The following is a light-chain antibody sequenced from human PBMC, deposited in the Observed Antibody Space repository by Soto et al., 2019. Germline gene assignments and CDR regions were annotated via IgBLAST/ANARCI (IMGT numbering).Light chain of an antibody. CDR1: SSDVGGYNY. Sequence: QPASVSGSPGQSITISCTGTSSDVGGYNYVSWYQQHPGKAPKLMIYDVSNRPSGVSNRFSGSKSGNTASLTISGLQAEDEADYYCSAYTSSSTRVVFGGGTKLTVL. J-gene: IGLJ2*01. CDR2: DVS. CDR3: SAYTSSSTRVV. V-gene: IGLV2-14*01.